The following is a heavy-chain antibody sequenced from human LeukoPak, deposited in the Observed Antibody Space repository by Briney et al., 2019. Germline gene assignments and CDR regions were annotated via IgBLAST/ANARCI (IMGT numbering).Heavy chain of an antibody. Sequence: SETLSLTCTVSGGSTSSYYWSWIRQPPGKGLEWIGYVYYSGSTNYNPSLKSRVTISVDTSKNQFSLKLSSVTAADTAVYYCAMLVGYSSDYWGQGTLVTVSS. D-gene: IGHD6-13*01. CDR1: GGSTSSYY. CDR3: AMLVGYSSDY. V-gene: IGHV4-59*01. J-gene: IGHJ4*02. CDR2: VYYSGST.